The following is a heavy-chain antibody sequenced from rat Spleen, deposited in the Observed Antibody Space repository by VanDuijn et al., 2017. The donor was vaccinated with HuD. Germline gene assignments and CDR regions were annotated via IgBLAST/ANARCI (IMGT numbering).Heavy chain of an antibody. CDR2: ISYEGSST. CDR1: GFTFSDYY. V-gene: IGHV5-22*01. D-gene: IGHD1-11*01. Sequence: EVQLVESGGGLVQPGRSLKLSCTASGFTFSDYYLAWVRQAPKKGLEWVASISYEGSSTYYGDSVKGRFTASRNDAINTQYLQMDSLRSEDTATYYCARHGGLRNWFPYWGQGTLVTVSS. CDR3: ARHGGLRNWFPY. J-gene: IGHJ3*01.